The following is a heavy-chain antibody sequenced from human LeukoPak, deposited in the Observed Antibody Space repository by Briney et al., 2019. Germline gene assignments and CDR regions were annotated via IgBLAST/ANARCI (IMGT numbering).Heavy chain of an antibody. CDR2: IWYDGSNK. D-gene: IGHD6-13*01. J-gene: IGHJ4*02. CDR1: AFTFSNYG. CDR3: ARVRYVSSWSFDY. Sequence: GGSLRLSCAASAFTFSNYGMHWVRQAPGKGLEWVAVIWYDGSNKYYTDSVKGRFTISRDNSKNTLYLQMNSLRAGDTAVYYCARVRYVSSWSFDYWGQGTLVTVSS. V-gene: IGHV3-33*01.